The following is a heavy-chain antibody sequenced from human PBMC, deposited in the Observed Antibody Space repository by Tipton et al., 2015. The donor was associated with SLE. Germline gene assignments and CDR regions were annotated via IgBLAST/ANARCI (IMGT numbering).Heavy chain of an antibody. CDR3: ARGTGIERNYYYYYYMDV. Sequence: TLSLTCTVSGASISSSSYYWGWTRQPPGKGLEWIGYISNSGNTNYNPSLRSRVTMLVDLSKNQLSLKLSSVTAADTAMYYCARGTGIERNYYYYYYMDVWGKGTTVTVSS. J-gene: IGHJ6*03. CDR1: GASISSSSYY. V-gene: IGHV4-61*05. D-gene: IGHD3-10*01. CDR2: ISNSGNT.